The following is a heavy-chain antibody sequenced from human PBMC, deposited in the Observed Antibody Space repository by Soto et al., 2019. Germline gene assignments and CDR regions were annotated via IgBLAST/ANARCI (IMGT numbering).Heavy chain of an antibody. J-gene: IGHJ3*02. Sequence: SETLSLTCAVYGGSFSGYYWSWIRQPPGKGLEWIGEINHSGSTNYNPSLKSRVTISVDTSKNQFSLKLSSVTAADTAVYYCARFVGRGYDAFDIWGQGTMVTVS. CDR3: ARFVGRGYDAFDI. D-gene: IGHD5-12*01. CDR1: GGSFSGYY. V-gene: IGHV4-34*01. CDR2: INHSGST.